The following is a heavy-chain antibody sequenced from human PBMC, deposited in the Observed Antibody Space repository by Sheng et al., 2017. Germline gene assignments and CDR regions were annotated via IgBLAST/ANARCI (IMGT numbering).Heavy chain of an antibody. Sequence: QVQLQQWGAGLLKPSETLSLTCAVYGGSFSGYYRSWIRQPPREGAGVDWGKSIIVEAPTTTRPSKSRVTISVDTSKNQFSLKLSSVTAADTAVYYCARKMSVARRDAFDIWGQGTMVTVS. J-gene: IGHJ3*02. V-gene: IGHV4-34*01. CDR2: SIIVEAP. CDR3: ARKMSVARRDAFDI. CDR1: GGSFSGYY. D-gene: IGHD2-15*01.